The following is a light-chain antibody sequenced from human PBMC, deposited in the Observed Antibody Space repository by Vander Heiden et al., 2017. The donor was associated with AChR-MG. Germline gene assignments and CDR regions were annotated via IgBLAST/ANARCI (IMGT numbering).Light chain of an antibody. V-gene: IGKV3-11*01. CDR1: QSVSSY. J-gene: IGKJ3*01. Sequence: EIVLTQSPATLSLSPGERATLSCRASQSVSSYLAWYQQKPGQAPRLLIYDASNRATGIPARFSGSGSGTDFTLTISSLGPEDFAVYYGQTWFTFGPGTKVDIK. CDR3: QTWFT. CDR2: DAS.